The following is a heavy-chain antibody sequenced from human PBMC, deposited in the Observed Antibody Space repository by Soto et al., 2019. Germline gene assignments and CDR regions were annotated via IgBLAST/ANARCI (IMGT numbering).Heavy chain of an antibody. CDR1: GFTFSTYN. D-gene: IGHD2-15*01. V-gene: IGHV3-21*01. Sequence: EVQLVESGGGLVKSGGSLRLSCAASGFTFSTYNMNWVRQAPGRGREWVSSITSTSSYIYYADSMKGRFTISRDNAKNSLYLQMNNLRAEDTAVYYCARQTCSGGSCYHIDYWGQGTLVTVSS. CDR3: ARQTCSGGSCYHIDY. CDR2: ITSTSSYI. J-gene: IGHJ4*02.